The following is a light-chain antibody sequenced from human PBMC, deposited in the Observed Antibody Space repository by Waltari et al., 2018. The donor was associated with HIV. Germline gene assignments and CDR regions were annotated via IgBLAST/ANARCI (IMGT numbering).Light chain of an antibody. CDR1: SGNIARNY. Sequence: NFLLTQPHSVSESPGKPVTISCTRSSGNIARNYVQWSQLRPGTSPTTVIYEDKQRPSGVPDRFSGSIDSSSNSASLTISGLKTEDEADYYCQSYDSSNFWVFGGGTKLTVL. V-gene: IGLV6-57*01. CDR2: EDK. CDR3: QSYDSSNFWV. J-gene: IGLJ3*02.